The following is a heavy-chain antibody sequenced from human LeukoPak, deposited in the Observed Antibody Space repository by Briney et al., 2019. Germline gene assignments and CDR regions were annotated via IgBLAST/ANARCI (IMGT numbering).Heavy chain of an antibody. CDR3: ARHGYYYYYMDV. J-gene: IGHJ6*03. V-gene: IGHV4-39*01. CDR1: GGSISSSSYY. Sequence: PSETLSLTCTVSGGSISSSSYYWGWIRQPPGKGLEWIGSIYHSGSTYYNPSLKSRVTISVDTSKNQFSLKLSSVTAADTAVYYCARHGYYYYYMDVWGKGTTVTVSS. CDR2: IYHSGST.